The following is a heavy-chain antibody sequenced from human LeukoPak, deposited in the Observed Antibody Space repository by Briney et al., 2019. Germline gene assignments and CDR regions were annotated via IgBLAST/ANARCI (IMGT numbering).Heavy chain of an antibody. V-gene: IGHV3-23*01. CDR3: ARDGVVVTAIPQYYYGMDV. D-gene: IGHD2-21*02. CDR2: ISGSGGST. J-gene: IGHJ6*02. Sequence: PGGSLRLSCAASGFTFSRYGMSWVRQAPGKGLEWVSGISGSGGSTYYADSVKGRFTISRDNSKNTLYLQMNSLRAEDTAVYYCARDGVVVTAIPQYYYGMDVWGQGTTVTVSS. CDR1: GFTFSRYG.